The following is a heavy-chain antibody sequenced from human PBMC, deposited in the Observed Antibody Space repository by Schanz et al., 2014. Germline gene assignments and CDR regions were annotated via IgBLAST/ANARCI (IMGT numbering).Heavy chain of an antibody. CDR1: GFTFSTSA. J-gene: IGHJ4*02. V-gene: IGHV3-23*01. CDR2: ILGLASTT. D-gene: IGHD2-8*02. CDR3: AKSLESCPGGRCSRGYFDY. Sequence: VQLLESGGGLVQPGGSLRLSCAASGFTFSTSAMSWVRQVPGKGLEWVSAILGLASTTYYADSVKGRFTISRDNFKGALYLQMSSLRAEDTAVYYCAKSLESCPGGRCSRGYFDYWGQGTLVTVSS.